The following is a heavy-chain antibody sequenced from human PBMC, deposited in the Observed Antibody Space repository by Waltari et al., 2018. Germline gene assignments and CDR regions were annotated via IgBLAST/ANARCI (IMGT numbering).Heavy chain of an antibody. CDR3: ATFSNWVHDTFDI. Sequence: EVQLVESGGGLIQPGGSLRLSCAASGVSVSNSYVSWVRQALGKWLEWISFSYGFDSTLYVASVKGRFTVSRDNSKNTVHLQMNSVRVDDTAVYYCATFSNWVHDTFDIWGQGTLVSVSS. CDR2: SYGFDST. V-gene: IGHV3-53*01. J-gene: IGHJ3*02. D-gene: IGHD3-16*01. CDR1: GVSVSNSY.